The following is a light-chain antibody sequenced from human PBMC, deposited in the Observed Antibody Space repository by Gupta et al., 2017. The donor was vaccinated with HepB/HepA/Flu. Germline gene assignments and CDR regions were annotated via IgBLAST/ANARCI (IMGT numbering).Light chain of an antibody. V-gene: IGKV3-20*01. J-gene: IGKJ5*01. Sequence: ENVLTQSPGTLSLSPGERATLSCRASQSIDRISLAWYQQKPGQAPGLLIHDTSTRATGIPDRFSGSGSGTDFTLTIGGLEAEDFAFYYCQQYGDSFAFGQGTRLEIK. CDR2: DTS. CDR1: QSIDRIS. CDR3: QQYGDSFA.